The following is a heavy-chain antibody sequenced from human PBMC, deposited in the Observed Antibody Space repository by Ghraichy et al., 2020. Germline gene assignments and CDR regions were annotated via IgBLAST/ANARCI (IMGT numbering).Heavy chain of an antibody. CDR1: GFTFSSYS. CDR2: ISSSSSTI. D-gene: IGHD4-11*01. CDR3: ARDHSNSNYYYYGMDV. Sequence: GGSLRLSCAASGFTFSSYSMNWVRQAPGKGLEWVSYISSSSSTIYYADSVKGRFTISRDNAKNSLYLQMNSLRDEDTAVYYCARDHSNSNYYYYGMDVWGQGTTVTVSS. J-gene: IGHJ6*02. V-gene: IGHV3-48*02.